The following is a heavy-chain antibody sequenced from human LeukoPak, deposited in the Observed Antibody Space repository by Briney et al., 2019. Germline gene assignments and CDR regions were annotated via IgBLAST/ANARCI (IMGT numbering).Heavy chain of an antibody. J-gene: IGHJ4*02. CDR3: ARGSAVRGANDY. Sequence: GGSLRLSCAASGFTFTDFFMSWIRQAPGKGLEWVSYISSSSSTIYYADSVKGRFTISRDNAKNSLYLQMNSLRAEDTAVYYCARGSAVRGANDYWGQGTLVTVSS. V-gene: IGHV3-11*04. D-gene: IGHD3-10*01. CDR1: GFTFTDFF. CDR2: ISSSSSTI.